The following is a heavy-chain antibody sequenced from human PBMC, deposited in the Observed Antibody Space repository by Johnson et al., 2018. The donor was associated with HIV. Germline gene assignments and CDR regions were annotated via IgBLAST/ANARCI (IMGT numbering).Heavy chain of an antibody. CDR2: ISYDGSNK. V-gene: IGHV3-30*03. CDR3: ARSASKYDAFDI. CDR1: GFTFDNAW. Sequence: QVQLVESGGGLVQPGGSLRLPCAASGFTFDNAWMTWVRQAPGKGLEWVAVISYDGSNKYYADSVKGRFTISRDNSKNTLYLQMNNLRADDTAMYYCARSASKYDAFDIWGQGTVVTVSS. J-gene: IGHJ3*02.